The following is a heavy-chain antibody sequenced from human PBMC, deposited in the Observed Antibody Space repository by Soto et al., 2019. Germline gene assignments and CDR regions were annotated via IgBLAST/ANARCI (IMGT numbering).Heavy chain of an antibody. CDR2: IYYSGST. CDR1: GGSISSYY. CDR3: ARGRGYGTVTTDY. V-gene: IGHV4-59*01. D-gene: IGHD4-17*01. J-gene: IGHJ4*02. Sequence: PXXTLSLPFTVSGGSISSYYWGWIPQPPGKGLEWIGYIYYSGSTNYNPSLKSRVTISVDTSKNQFSLKLSSVTAADTAVYYCARGRGYGTVTTDYWGQGTLVTVSS.